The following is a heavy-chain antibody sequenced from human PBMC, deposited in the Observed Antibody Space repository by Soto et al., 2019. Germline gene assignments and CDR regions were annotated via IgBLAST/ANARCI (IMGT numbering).Heavy chain of an antibody. CDR1: GFTFSRQA. Sequence: PGGSLRLSCAASGFTFSRQAMHWVRQAPGRGLEWVAVIWYHGVDKYYADSVKGRFTISRDNSKNTVYLQMNSLRGEDTAVYYCATGFLGLCTGGNCPLLFWGQGSLVTVSS. J-gene: IGHJ4*02. V-gene: IGHV3-33*01. D-gene: IGHD2-15*01. CDR2: IWYHGVDK. CDR3: ATGFLGLCTGGNCPLLF.